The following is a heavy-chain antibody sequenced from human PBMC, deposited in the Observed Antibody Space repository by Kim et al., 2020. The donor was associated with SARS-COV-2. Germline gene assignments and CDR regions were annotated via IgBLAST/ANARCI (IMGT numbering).Heavy chain of an antibody. CDR3: ARDHQGGMDV. CDR1: GFTFSDYY. V-gene: IGHV3-11*06. CDR2: ISSSGDYT. D-gene: IGHD2-2*01. Sequence: GGSLRLSCPASGFTFSDYYMTWIRQAPGKGLEWVSFISSSGDYTDYADSVKGRFTISRDNAKNSLFLQMNGLRVDDTAVYYCARDHQGGMDVWGQGPTV. J-gene: IGHJ6*02.